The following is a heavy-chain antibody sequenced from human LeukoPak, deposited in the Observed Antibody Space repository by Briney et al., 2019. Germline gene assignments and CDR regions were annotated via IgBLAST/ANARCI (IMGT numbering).Heavy chain of an antibody. CDR1: GGTFSSYA. CDR3: ARGRYSSSSEPGYYGMDV. J-gene: IGHJ6*02. V-gene: IGHV1-69*01. Sequence: SSVKFSCKASGGTFSSYAISWVRQAPGQGLEWMGGIIPIFGTANYAQKFQGRVTITADESTSTAYMELSSLRSEDTAVYYCARGRYSSSSEPGYYGMDVWGQGTTVTVSS. CDR2: IIPIFGTA. D-gene: IGHD6-6*01.